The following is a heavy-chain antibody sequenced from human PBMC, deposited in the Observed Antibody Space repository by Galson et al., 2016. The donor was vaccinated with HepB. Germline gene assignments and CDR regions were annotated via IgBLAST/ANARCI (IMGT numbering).Heavy chain of an antibody. Sequence: SLRLSCAVSGFTFSGTWMSWVRQAPGKGLEWVSGISWNSGSIGYADSVKGRFTISRDNAKNSLYLQMNSLRAEDTALYYCAKSQRYCISTSCHEDYGMDVWGHGTTVTVSS. J-gene: IGHJ6*02. CDR3: AKSQRYCISTSCHEDYGMDV. D-gene: IGHD2-2*01. V-gene: IGHV3-9*01. CDR2: ISWNSGSI. CDR1: GFTFSGTW.